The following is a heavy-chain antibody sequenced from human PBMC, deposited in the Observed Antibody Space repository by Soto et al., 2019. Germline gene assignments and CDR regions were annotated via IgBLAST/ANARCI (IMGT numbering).Heavy chain of an antibody. V-gene: IGHV3-30-3*01. CDR2: ISYDGSNK. Sequence: PGGSLRLSCAASGFTFSSYAMHWVRQAPGKGLEWVAVISYDGSNKYYADSVKGRFTISRDNSKNTLYLQMNSLRAEDTAVYYCASPVIAVAGPNDYWGQGTLVTVSS. D-gene: IGHD6-19*01. CDR1: GFTFSSYA. J-gene: IGHJ4*02. CDR3: ASPVIAVAGPNDY.